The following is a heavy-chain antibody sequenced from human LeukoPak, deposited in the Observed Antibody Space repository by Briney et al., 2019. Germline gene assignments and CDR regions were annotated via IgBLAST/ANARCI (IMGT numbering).Heavy chain of an antibody. Sequence: ASVKVSCKASGYTFTNYGISWVRQAPGQWLEWMGGFDPEDGESIFAQRFQGRFSMTEDTSTDTAYMELRSLGPEDTAVYYCATADKWEPLDYWGQGTLVTVSS. J-gene: IGHJ4*02. CDR3: ATADKWEPLDY. CDR2: FDPEDGES. D-gene: IGHD1-26*01. CDR1: GYTFTNYG. V-gene: IGHV1-24*01.